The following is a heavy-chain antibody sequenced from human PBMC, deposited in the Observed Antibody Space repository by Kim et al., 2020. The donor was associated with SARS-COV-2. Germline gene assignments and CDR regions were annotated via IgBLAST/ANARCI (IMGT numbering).Heavy chain of an antibody. CDR2: INTNTGNP. Sequence: ASVKVSCKASGYTFTSNAMNWVRQAPGQGLEWMGWINTNTGNPTYAQGFTGRFVFSLATSVRTAYLQISSLKAEDTAVYFCARDSSGYLDSWGQGTLVT. V-gene: IGHV7-4-1*02. CDR1: GYTFTSNA. D-gene: IGHD2-8*02. CDR3: ARDSSGYLDS. J-gene: IGHJ4*02.